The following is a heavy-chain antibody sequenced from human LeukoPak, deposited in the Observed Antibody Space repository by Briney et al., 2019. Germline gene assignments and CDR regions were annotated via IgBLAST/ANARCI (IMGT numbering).Heavy chain of an antibody. D-gene: IGHD3-9*01. J-gene: IGHJ5*02. V-gene: IGHV3-23*01. Sequence: GGSLRLSCAASGFTFSTYAMSWVRQAPGKGLEWVSGISGSGGSTYYADSVKGRFTISRDNSKNTLYLQMNSLRAEDTAVYYCAGLFSLGWFDPWGQGTLVTVSS. CDR1: GFTFSTYA. CDR3: AGLFSLGWFDP. CDR2: ISGSGGST.